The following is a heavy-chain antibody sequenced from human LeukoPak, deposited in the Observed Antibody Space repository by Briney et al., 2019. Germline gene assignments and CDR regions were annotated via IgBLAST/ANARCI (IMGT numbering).Heavy chain of an antibody. V-gene: IGHV1-8*01. CDR3: VRGGLHCGGTDCYSTGLFDY. J-gene: IGHJ4*02. CDR1: GYTFNTYD. D-gene: IGHD2-21*02. Sequence: ASVKVSCKAAGYTFNTYDINWVRQAAGQGLEWMGWMKPSNGGADYAQKFQGRVTFTTNISISTAYMELSSLRSEDTAVYYCVRGGLHCGGTDCYSTGLFDYWGLGTLVIVSS. CDR2: MKPSNGGA.